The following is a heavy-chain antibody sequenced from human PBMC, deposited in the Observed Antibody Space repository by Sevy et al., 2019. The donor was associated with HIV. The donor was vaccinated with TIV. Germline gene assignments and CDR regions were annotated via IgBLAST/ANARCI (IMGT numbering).Heavy chain of an antibody. D-gene: IGHD1-26*01. V-gene: IGHV4-59*08. CDR3: AGENAWGRGYS. CDR2: IYYNGHI. CDR1: GGSITSLY. J-gene: IGHJ4*02. Sequence: SETLSLTCTVSGGSITSLYWNWIRQPPGKGLEWIANIYYNGHINYNPALKSRVTLSLDTSKNKFSLRLSSVTAAETAMYYCAGENAWGRGYSWGQGTLVTVSS.